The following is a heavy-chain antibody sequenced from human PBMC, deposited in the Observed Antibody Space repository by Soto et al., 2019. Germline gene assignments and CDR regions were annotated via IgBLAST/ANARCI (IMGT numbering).Heavy chain of an antibody. V-gene: IGHV4-31*03. J-gene: IGHJ4*02. CDR1: GGSINSGGYH. Sequence: VQLRESGPGLVKPSQTLSLTCTVSGGSINSGGYHWIWIRQHPGKGLEWIGYIYYGGTTYYNPSLKSRLTISVDTSKNQFSLKVSSVTAADTAVYYCARADGSYYDALTGHYRPYFFDHWGQGTLVTVSS. CDR3: ARADGSYYDALTGHYRPYFFDH. CDR2: IYYGGTT. D-gene: IGHD3-9*01.